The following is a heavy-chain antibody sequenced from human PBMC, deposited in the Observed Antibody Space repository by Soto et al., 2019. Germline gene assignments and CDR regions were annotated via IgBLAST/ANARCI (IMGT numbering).Heavy chain of an antibody. J-gene: IGHJ6*02. D-gene: IGHD3-10*01. Sequence: ASVKVSCKVSGYTLTELSMHWVRQAPGKGLEWMGGFDPEDGETIYAQKFQGRVTMTEDTSTDTAYMELSSLRSEDTAVYYCATYGSGGGYYGMDVWGQGTTVTVSS. V-gene: IGHV1-24*01. CDR1: GYTLTELS. CDR3: ATYGSGGGYYGMDV. CDR2: FDPEDGET.